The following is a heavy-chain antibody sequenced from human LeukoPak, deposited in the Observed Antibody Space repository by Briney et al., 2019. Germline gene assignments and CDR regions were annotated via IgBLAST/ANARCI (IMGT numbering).Heavy chain of an antibody. V-gene: IGHV1-69*13. CDR3: ARATYGYYGSGTQLEGVDY. D-gene: IGHD3-10*01. Sequence: SVKVSCKASGGTFSSYAISWVRQAPGQGLEWMGGIIPIFGTANYAQKFQGRVTITADESTSTAYMELSSLRSEDTAVYYCARATYGYYGSGTQLEGVDYWGQGTLVTVSS. CDR1: GGTFSSYA. CDR2: IIPIFGTA. J-gene: IGHJ4*02.